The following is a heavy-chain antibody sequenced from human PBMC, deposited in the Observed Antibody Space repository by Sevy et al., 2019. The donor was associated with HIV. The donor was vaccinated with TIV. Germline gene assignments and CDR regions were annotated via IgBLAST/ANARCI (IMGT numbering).Heavy chain of an antibody. D-gene: IGHD2-8*01. J-gene: IGHJ4*02. Sequence: GGSLRLSCAASGFTFSKYSMSWVRQPPGKGLGWVSTLSFGCGEINYADSVKGRLTISRANSKSSVYLQMNNLRPEDTAVYYCAREGCTKPHDYWGQGTLVTVSS. V-gene: IGHV3-23*01. CDR3: AREGCTKPHDY. CDR1: GFTFSKYS. CDR2: LSFGCGEI.